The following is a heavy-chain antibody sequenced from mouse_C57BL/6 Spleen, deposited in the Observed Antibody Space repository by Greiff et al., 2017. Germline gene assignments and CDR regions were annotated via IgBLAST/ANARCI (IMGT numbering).Heavy chain of an antibody. Sequence: VQLQQSGAELARPGASVKLSCKASGYTFTSSGISWVKQRTGQGLEWIGEIYPRSGNTYYNEKFKGKATLTADKSSSTAYMELRSLTSEDSAVYFCARSGNYGSSPYYFVYWGQGTTLTVSS. CDR1: GYTFTSSG. D-gene: IGHD1-1*01. J-gene: IGHJ2*01. V-gene: IGHV1-81*01. CDR2: IYPRSGNT. CDR3: ARSGNYGSSPYYFVY.